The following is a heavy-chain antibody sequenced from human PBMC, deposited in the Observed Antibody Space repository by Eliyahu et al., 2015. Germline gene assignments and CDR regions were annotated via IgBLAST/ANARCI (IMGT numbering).Heavy chain of an antibody. CDR3: TFNFLYDTPAYPDWFDS. Sequence: EVKLVESGGDLVQPGGSLXLSCXGSGFPFXEXAISWVRQTPGKGLEWVAAISGSAASTFYADSVRGRVTISRDNSKNTLYFDMRNLRAEDTAIYYCTFNFLYDTPAYPDWFDSWGQGTLVTVS. J-gene: IGHJ5*01. CDR1: GFPFXEXA. V-gene: IGHV3-23*04. D-gene: IGHD2/OR15-2a*01. CDR2: ISGSAAST.